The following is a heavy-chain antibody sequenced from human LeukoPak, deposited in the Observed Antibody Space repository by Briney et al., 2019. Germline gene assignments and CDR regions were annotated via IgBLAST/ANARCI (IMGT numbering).Heavy chain of an antibody. Sequence: SETLSLTCFVSGASISSGDYYWSWIRQHPGKGLEWIGYIYYSGNTYYNPSLKSRVTISVDTSKNQFSLKLSSVTAADTAVYYCARYGGTGYSSSWYYFDFWGQGTLVTVSS. V-gene: IGHV4-31*03. CDR3: ARYGGTGYSSSWYYFDF. D-gene: IGHD6-13*01. CDR1: GASISSGDYY. CDR2: IYYSGNT. J-gene: IGHJ4*02.